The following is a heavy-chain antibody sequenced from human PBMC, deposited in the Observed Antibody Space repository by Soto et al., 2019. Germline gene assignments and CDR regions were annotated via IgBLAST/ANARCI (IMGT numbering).Heavy chain of an antibody. V-gene: IGHV4-4*02. Sequence: QVQLQESGPGLVKPSETLSLNCAVSGGSISNRNWWSWVRQPPGKGLEWIGEIPHDGVTNYNPSLKSRVTISVDKSKNHFSLNLRSVTAADTALYYCARDRDSSETGGLDVWGQGTTVTVSS. CDR1: GGSISNRNW. CDR2: IPHDGVT. D-gene: IGHD3-22*01. J-gene: IGHJ6*02. CDR3: ARDRDSSETGGLDV.